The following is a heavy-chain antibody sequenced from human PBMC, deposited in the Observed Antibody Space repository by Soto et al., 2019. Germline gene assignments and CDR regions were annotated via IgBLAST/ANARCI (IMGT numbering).Heavy chain of an antibody. Sequence: PGESLKISCKGSGYSFTSYWISWVRQMPGKGLEWMGRIDPSDSYTNYSPSFQGHVTFSIDKSSTTASLQWSSLKASDAAMYYCARHGNYYDSSGHFAFHYYALDVCGQGTAVTVSS. CDR1: GYSFTSYW. CDR2: IDPSDSYT. V-gene: IGHV5-10-1*01. CDR3: ARHGNYYDSSGHFAFHYYALDV. D-gene: IGHD3-22*01. J-gene: IGHJ6*02.